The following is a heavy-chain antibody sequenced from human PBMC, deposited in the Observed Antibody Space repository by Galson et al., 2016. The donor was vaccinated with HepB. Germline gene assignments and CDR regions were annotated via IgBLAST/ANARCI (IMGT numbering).Heavy chain of an antibody. J-gene: IGHJ4*02. D-gene: IGHD6-19*01. V-gene: IGHV2-5*02. Sequence: PALVKPTQTLTLTCTVSGFSLSSNGVGVGWIRQPPGKALEWLALIFWDDDQRYNPSLKNRVTVTTDTSKNQVVLTVTDVDPVDTATYFCAHRGLHDSSGYSYSPFDLWGQGILVTVSS. CDR2: IFWDDDQ. CDR3: AHRGLHDSSGYSYSPFDL. CDR1: GFSLSSNGVG.